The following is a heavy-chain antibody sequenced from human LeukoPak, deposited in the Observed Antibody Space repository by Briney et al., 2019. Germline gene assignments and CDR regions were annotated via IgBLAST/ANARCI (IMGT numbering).Heavy chain of an antibody. J-gene: IGHJ4*02. V-gene: IGHV1-2*02. CDR3: ARVHYPTYYYDSSGYGYFDY. Sequence: GASVKVSCKASGYTFTGYYMHWVRQAPGQGLEWMVWINPNGGGTNYAQKFQGRVTMTRDTSISTAYMELSRLRSDDTAVYYCARVHYPTYYYDSSGYGYFDYWGQGTLVTVSS. CDR1: GYTFTGYY. CDR2: INPNGGGT. D-gene: IGHD3-22*01.